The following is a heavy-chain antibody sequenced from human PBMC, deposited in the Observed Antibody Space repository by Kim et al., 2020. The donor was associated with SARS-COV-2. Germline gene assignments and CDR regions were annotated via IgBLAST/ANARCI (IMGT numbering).Heavy chain of an antibody. CDR3: AGAYASAWVTFEY. V-gene: IGHV4-4*07. Sequence: NYNPSRKSRATLSVDTSRNQFSLKVNSVTAADTAIYYCAGAYASAWVTFEYWGQGSLVAVSS. D-gene: IGHD6-19*01. J-gene: IGHJ4*02.